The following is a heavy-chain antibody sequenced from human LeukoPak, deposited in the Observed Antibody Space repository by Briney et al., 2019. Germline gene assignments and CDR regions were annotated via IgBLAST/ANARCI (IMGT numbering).Heavy chain of an antibody. V-gene: IGHV3-49*04. CDR1: EFTFGDHA. CDR2: IRSRAYGGTT. CDR3: ARGPIQQWLYNGMDV. Sequence: GRSLRLPCTASEFTFGDHAMSWDRQAPGKGLEWVGFIRSRAYGGTTEYAPAVKGRFLISRDDSKSIAYLHMNSLKTEDTAVYYCARGPIQQWLYNGMDVWGQGTTVSVSS. D-gene: IGHD5-18*01. J-gene: IGHJ6*02.